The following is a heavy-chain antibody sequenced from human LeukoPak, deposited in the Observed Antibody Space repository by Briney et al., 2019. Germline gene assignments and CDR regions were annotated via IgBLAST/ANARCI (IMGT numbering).Heavy chain of an antibody. V-gene: IGHV1-18*01. Sequence: ASVKVSCKPSGYTFPAYGISWVRQAPGQGLEWMGWISANNGNTNYAQKVQGRVTMTRDTSTSTAYMELRSLRYDDTAVYYCSRDDGPFGGVRFDHWGQGTLVTVSS. CDR2: ISANNGNT. D-gene: IGHD3-16*01. CDR1: GYTFPAYG. J-gene: IGHJ4*02. CDR3: SRDDGPFGGVRFDH.